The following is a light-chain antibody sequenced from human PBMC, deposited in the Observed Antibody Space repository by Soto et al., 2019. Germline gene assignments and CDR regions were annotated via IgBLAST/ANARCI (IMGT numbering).Light chain of an antibody. Sequence: EIVLTQSAATLSGSPGERATLSWGASQSVRSNLAWYQQKNGQAPRLLIYGASTRAAGIPARFSGSGYGTEFNLTISSLQSEDFAVYYCQQYNNWLWTFGQGTKVDIK. CDR2: GAS. CDR1: QSVRSN. CDR3: QQYNNWLWT. J-gene: IGKJ1*01. V-gene: IGKV3-15*01.